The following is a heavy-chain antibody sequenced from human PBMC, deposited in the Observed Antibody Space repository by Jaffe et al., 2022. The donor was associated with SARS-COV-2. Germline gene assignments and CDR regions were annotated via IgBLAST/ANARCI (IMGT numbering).Heavy chain of an antibody. CDR3: ARDRGGPHDY. V-gene: IGHV3-53*02. J-gene: IGHJ4*02. CDR2: IYAGGST. D-gene: IGHD3-10*01. CDR1: GFIVSSNY. Sequence: EVQLVETGGGLIQPGGSLRLSCAASGFIVSSNYMSWVRQAPGKGLEWVSVIYAGGSTFYADSVKGRFTISRDDSKNTLYLQMNSLRDEDTAVYYCARDRGGPHDYWGQGTLVTVSS.